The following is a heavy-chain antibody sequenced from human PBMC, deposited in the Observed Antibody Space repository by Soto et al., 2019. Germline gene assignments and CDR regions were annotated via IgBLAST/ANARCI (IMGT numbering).Heavy chain of an antibody. CDR2: IRSKAYGGTT. D-gene: IGHD3-3*01. J-gene: IGHJ3*02. CDR3: TRDSYDFWSGSDAFDI. V-gene: IGHV3-49*03. Sequence: GSLRLSCTASGFTFGDYAMSWFRQAPGKGLEWVGFIRSKAYGGTTEYAASVKGRFTISRDDSKSIAYLQMNSLKTEDTAVYYCTRDSYDFWSGSDAFDIWGQGTMVTVSS. CDR1: GFTFGDYA.